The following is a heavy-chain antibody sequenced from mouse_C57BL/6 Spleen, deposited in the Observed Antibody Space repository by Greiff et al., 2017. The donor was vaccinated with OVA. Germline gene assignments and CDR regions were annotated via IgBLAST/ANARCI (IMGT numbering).Heavy chain of an antibody. CDR2: IHPNSGST. Sequence: QVQLQQPGAELVKPGASVKLSCKASGYTFTSYWMHWVKQRPGQGLEWIGMIHPNSGSTNYNEKFKSKATLTVDKSSSTAYMQLSSLTSEDSAVYDCARESGGDYCGSGGFAYWGQGTLVTVSA. CDR1: GYTFTSYW. V-gene: IGHV1-64*01. D-gene: IGHD1-1*01. CDR3: ARESGGDYCGSGGFAY. J-gene: IGHJ3*01.